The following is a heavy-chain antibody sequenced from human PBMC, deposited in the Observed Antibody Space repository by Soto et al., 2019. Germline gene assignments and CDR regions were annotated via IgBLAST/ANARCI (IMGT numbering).Heavy chain of an antibody. CDR3: ARRWVGYSSTSNWFDP. V-gene: IGHV4-59*01. Sequence: QVQLQESGPGLVKPSETLSLTCTVSGGSISSYYWSWIRQPPGKGLEWIGYIYYSGSTNYNPSLRSRVTIPVDTSKNRFPLKLSSVTAADTAVYYCARRWVGYSSTSNWFDPWGQGTLVTVSS. J-gene: IGHJ5*02. CDR2: IYYSGST. CDR1: GGSISSYY. D-gene: IGHD6-19*01.